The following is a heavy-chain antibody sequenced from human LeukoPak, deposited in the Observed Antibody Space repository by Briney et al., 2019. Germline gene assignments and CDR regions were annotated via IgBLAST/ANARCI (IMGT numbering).Heavy chain of an antibody. CDR1: GGSFSGYY. CDR2: IYTSGST. J-gene: IGHJ3*02. V-gene: IGHV4-59*10. CDR3: ARGLRAGVVVHAFDI. Sequence: MASETLSLTCAVYGGSFSGYYWSWIRQPAGKGLEWIGRIYTSGSTNYNPSLKSRVTISVDTSKNQFSLKLSSVTAADTAVYYCARGLRAGVVVHAFDIWGQGTMVTVSS. D-gene: IGHD3-22*01.